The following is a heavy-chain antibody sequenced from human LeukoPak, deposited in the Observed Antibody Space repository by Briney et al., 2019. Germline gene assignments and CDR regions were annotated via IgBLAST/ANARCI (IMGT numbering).Heavy chain of an antibody. CDR3: ARLQRRYCSSTSCYLNWFDP. J-gene: IGHJ5*02. D-gene: IGHD2-2*01. CDR1: GGSISSGGYS. V-gene: IGHV4-30-2*01. CDR2: IYHSGST. Sequence: SQILSLTCAVSGGSISSGGYSWSWIRQPPGKGLEWIGYIYHSGSTYYNPSLKSRVTISVDRSKNQFSLKLSSVTAADTAVYYCARLQRRYCSSTSCYLNWFDPWGQGTLVTVSS.